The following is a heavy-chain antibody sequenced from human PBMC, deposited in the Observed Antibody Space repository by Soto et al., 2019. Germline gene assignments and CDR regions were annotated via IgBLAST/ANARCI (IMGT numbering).Heavy chain of an antibody. Sequence: QITLKESGPTLVKPTQTLTLTCTFSGLSLSTTGVGVGWIRQPPGKALEWLALIYWDDDKRYSPSLKSRLTITKHTSKNQVVLTMTHMDPVDTATYYCVQSRCGGDCLQSYSSHSYYGLDVWGQGTTVTVSS. CDR2: IYWDDDK. V-gene: IGHV2-5*02. CDR1: GLSLSTTGVG. J-gene: IGHJ6*02. D-gene: IGHD2-21*02. CDR3: VQSRCGGDCLQSYSSHSYYGLDV.